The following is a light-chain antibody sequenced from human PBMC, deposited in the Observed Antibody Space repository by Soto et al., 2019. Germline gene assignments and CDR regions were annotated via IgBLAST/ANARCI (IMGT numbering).Light chain of an antibody. CDR2: GAS. V-gene: IGKV3-15*01. CDR3: HQYHDWPPMYT. J-gene: IGKJ2*01. CDR1: QSVSNN. Sequence: EIVMTQSPVTLSVSPGERATLSCRASQSVSNNLAWYQQKPGQAPRLLIFGASTRATGIPARFSGSGSGTEFTLTISSLQSEDFAVYHCHQYHDWPPMYTFGQGTKLEI.